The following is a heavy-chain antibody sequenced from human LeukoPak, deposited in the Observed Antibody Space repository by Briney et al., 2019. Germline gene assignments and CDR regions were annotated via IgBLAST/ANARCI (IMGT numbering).Heavy chain of an antibody. J-gene: IGHJ4*02. CDR2: IAAYNGNT. V-gene: IGHV1-18*01. Sequence: ASVKVSCKASGYTFTNYGLSWVRQAPGQGLEWMGWIAAYNGNTNYAQKLQGRVTMTTDTSTSTAYMELRSLRSDDTAVYYCARAMVRGVNDYWGQGTLVTVSS. CDR1: GYTFTNYG. D-gene: IGHD3-10*01. CDR3: ARAMVRGVNDY.